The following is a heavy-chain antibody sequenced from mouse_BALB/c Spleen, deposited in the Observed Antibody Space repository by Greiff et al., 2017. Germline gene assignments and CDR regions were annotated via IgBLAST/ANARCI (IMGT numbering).Heavy chain of an antibody. J-gene: IGHJ4*01. CDR3: ARSVYYYGSSYAMDY. V-gene: IGHV5-12-2*01. CDR2: ISNGGGST. CDR1: GFTFSSYT. Sequence: EVQVVESGGGLVQPGGSLKLSCAASGFTFSSYTMSWVRQTPEKRLEWVAYISNGGGSTYYPDTVKGRFTISRDNAKNTLYLQMSSLKSEDTAMYYCARSVYYYGSSYAMDYWGQGTSVTVSS. D-gene: IGHD1-1*01.